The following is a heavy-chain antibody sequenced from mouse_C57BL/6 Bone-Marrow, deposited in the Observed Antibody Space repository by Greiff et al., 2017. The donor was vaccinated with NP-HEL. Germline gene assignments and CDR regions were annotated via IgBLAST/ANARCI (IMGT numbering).Heavy chain of an antibody. V-gene: IGHV1-9*01. Sequence: VQLQQSGAELMKPGASVKLSCKATGYTFTGYWIEWVKQRPGHGLEWIGEILPGSGSTNYNEKFKGKATFTAATSSNTAYMQPSSLTTEDSAIYYCASDYYSNRDYGGQGTTLTVSS. CDR2: ILPGSGST. J-gene: IGHJ2*01. CDR3: ASDYYSNRDY. D-gene: IGHD2-5*01. CDR1: GYTFTGYW.